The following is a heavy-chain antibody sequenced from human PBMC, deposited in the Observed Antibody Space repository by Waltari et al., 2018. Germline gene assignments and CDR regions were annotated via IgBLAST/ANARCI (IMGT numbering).Heavy chain of an antibody. Sequence: QVQLQQWGAGLLKPSETLSLTCAVYGGSFSGYYRRWIRQPPGKGLEWIGEINHSGSTNYNPSLKSRVTISVDTSKNQFSLKLSSVTAADTAVYYCARGRVAYNLYYYGMDVWGQGTTVTVSS. J-gene: IGHJ6*02. V-gene: IGHV4-34*01. D-gene: IGHD1-1*01. CDR2: INHSGST. CDR1: GGSFSGYY. CDR3: ARGRVAYNLYYYGMDV.